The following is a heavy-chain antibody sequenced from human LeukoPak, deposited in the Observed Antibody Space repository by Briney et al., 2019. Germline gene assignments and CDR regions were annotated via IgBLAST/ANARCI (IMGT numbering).Heavy chain of an antibody. V-gene: IGHV3-49*04. CDR3: TRGSCGGGSCYSILGLAY. CDR2: IRSKAYSGTT. J-gene: IGHJ4*02. CDR1: GFTVGDYA. D-gene: IGHD2-15*01. Sequence: GRSLRLSCTTSGFTVGDYAMSWVRQAPGKGLEWLGFIRSKAYSGTTEYAASVRGRCTFSSDDSKSIAYLQMNSLNDEDTAVYYCTRGSCGGGSCYSILGLAYWGQGTLVTVSS.